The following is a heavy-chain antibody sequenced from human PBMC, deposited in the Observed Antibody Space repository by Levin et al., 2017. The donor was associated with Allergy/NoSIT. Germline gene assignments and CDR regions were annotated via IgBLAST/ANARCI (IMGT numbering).Heavy chain of an antibody. V-gene: IGHV5-51*01. CDR3: ARRDSDGSNSFDY. Sequence: GESLKISCQASGYSFTSYWFGWVRQRPGKGLEWMGLIFPSDSDTRVSPSFQGQIIMSVDKSISTAYLQGSSLKASDSVMYYCARRDSDGSNSFDYWGQGTLVTVSS. CDR1: GYSFTSYW. D-gene: IGHD4-23*01. CDR2: IFPSDSDT. J-gene: IGHJ4*02.